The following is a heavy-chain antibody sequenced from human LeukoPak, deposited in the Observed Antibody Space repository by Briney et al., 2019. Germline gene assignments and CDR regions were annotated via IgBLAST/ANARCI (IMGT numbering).Heavy chain of an antibody. D-gene: IGHD1-1*01. CDR2: IYYSGST. J-gene: IGHJ6*03. Sequence: SETLSLTCTVSGGSISSYYWSWIRQPPGKGLEWIGYIYYSGSTSYNPSLKSRVTISVDTSKNQFSLKLSSVTAADTAVYYCARDRRGTSGYYYYYMDVWGKGTTVTVSS. CDR3: ARDRRGTSGYYYYYMDV. V-gene: IGHV4-59*01. CDR1: GGSISSYY.